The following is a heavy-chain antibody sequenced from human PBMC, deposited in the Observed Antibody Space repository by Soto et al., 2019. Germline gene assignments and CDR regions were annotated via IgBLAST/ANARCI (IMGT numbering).Heavy chain of an antibody. V-gene: IGHV1-2*02. D-gene: IGHD2-8*01. CDR2: SNPNSGGT. J-gene: IGHJ6*02. Sequence: ASVKVSCTASGYTVTDYYVHWVRQGPGQGLEWMGWSNPNSGGTKTAQKFQGRVSVTRDTSISTAYMDLSRLRSDDTAVYYCARDVTRTQYCTNGVCYYHYYAMDVWGQGTMVTVSS. CDR3: ARDVTRTQYCTNGVCYYHYYAMDV. CDR1: GYTVTDYY.